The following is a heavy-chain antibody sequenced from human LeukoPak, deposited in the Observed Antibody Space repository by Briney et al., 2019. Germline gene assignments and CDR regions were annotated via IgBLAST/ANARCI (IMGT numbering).Heavy chain of an antibody. J-gene: IGHJ4*02. Sequence: GASVKVSCKVSGYTLTELSMHWVRQAPGKGLEWMGGFDPEDGETIYAQKFQGRVTMTEDTSTDTAYMGLSSLRSEDTAVYYRATDYSGSGSFQYYFDYWGQGTLVTVSS. D-gene: IGHD3-10*01. CDR2: FDPEDGET. V-gene: IGHV1-24*01. CDR1: GYTLTELS. CDR3: ATDYSGSGSFQYYFDY.